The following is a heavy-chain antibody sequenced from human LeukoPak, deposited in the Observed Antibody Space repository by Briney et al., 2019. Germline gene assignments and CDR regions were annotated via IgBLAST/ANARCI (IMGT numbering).Heavy chain of an antibody. CDR1: DDSISDYY. Sequence: PSETLSLTCTVSDDSISDYYRGWIRQPPGKGLEWIGYFHNSGTSTYNPSLKSRVTISADTSKNQFTLKLNSLTTADTAVYYCTRGAGWLIDYWGQGILVTVSS. D-gene: IGHD3-16*01. J-gene: IGHJ4*02. CDR2: FHNSGTS. V-gene: IGHV4-59*01. CDR3: TRGAGWLIDY.